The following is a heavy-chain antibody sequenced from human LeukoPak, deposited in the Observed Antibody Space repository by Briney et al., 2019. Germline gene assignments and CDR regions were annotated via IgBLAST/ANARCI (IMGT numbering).Heavy chain of an antibody. V-gene: IGHV4-59*01. CDR1: GGSISSYY. CDR3: ARVEGDSGGSLKWFDP. D-gene: IGHD2-15*01. CDR2: IYYSGST. Sequence: SETLSLTCTVSGGSISSYYWSWIRQPPGKGLEWIGYIYYSGSTNYNPSLKSRVTISVDTSKNQFSLKLSSVTAADTAVYYCARVEGDSGGSLKWFDPWGQGTLVTVSS. J-gene: IGHJ5*02.